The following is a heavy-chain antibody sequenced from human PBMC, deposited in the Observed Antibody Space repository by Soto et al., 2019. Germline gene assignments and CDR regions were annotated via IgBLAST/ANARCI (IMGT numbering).Heavy chain of an antibody. V-gene: IGHV4-34*01. D-gene: IGHD5-18*01. Sequence: SEALSLTCAVYVGSFSGYYWSWIRQPPGKGLEWIGEINHSGSTNYNPSLKSRVTISVDTSKNQFSLKLSSVTAADTAVYYCARDSYSSGYLCSPREWGQGIQVTVSS. CDR2: INHSGST. CDR3: ARDSYSSGYLCSPRE. J-gene: IGHJ4*02. CDR1: VGSFSGYY.